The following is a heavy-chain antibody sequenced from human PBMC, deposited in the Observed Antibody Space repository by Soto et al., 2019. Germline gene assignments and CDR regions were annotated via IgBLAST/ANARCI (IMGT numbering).Heavy chain of an antibody. CDR2: ISYDGANI. Sequence: QVQLVESGGGVIQPGRSLRLSCAASGFSFGAYAMFWDRQAPGKGLEWVAVISYDGANIYYADSVKGRFTISRDNSKNTLYVQMNSLRTEDTAIYYCARDRSGIRGFDYWGQGTLVTVSS. V-gene: IGHV3-30-3*01. CDR3: ARDRSGIRGFDY. D-gene: IGHD3-10*01. CDR1: GFSFGAYA. J-gene: IGHJ4*02.